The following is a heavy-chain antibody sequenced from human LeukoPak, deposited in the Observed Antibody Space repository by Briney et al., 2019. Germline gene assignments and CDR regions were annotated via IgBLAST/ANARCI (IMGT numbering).Heavy chain of an antibody. J-gene: IGHJ4*02. CDR1: GFTVSTTY. CDR3: ARGSRSSWIRGGFDY. Sequence: GGSLRLSCAASGFTVSTTYLSWVRQAPGKGLEWVSLIYSGGSTNYADSVKGRFTISRDNSKNTLYLQMNSLRAEDTAVYYCARGSRSSWIRGGFDYWGQGTLVTVSS. V-gene: IGHV3-66*01. D-gene: IGHD6-13*01. CDR2: IYSGGST.